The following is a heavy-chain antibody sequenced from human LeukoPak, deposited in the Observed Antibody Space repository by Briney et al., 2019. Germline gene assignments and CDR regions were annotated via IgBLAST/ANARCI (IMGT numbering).Heavy chain of an antibody. D-gene: IGHD5-24*01. V-gene: IGHV3-48*04. CDR1: GFTFSSYS. CDR2: ITNSSRTI. Sequence: GGSLRLSCAASGFTFSSYSINWVRQAPGKGLEWVSYITNSSRTIYYADSVKGRFTISRDNAKNSLYLQMNSLRAEDAAVYYCARGFNWALDHWGQGTLVTVSS. CDR3: ARGFNWALDH. J-gene: IGHJ4*02.